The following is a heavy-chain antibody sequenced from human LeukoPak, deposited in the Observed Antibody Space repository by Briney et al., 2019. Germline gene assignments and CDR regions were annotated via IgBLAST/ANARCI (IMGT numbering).Heavy chain of an antibody. CDR3: ARAYGSGRGWFDP. CDR2: IYYSGST. V-gene: IGHV4-39*07. Sequence: SETLSLTCTVSGGSIRSSSYYWGWIRQPPGKGLEWIGSIYYSGSTYYNPSLKSRVTISVDTSKNQFSLKLSSVTAADTAVYYCARAYGSGRGWFDPWGQGTLVTVSS. D-gene: IGHD3-10*01. J-gene: IGHJ5*02. CDR1: GGSIRSSSYY.